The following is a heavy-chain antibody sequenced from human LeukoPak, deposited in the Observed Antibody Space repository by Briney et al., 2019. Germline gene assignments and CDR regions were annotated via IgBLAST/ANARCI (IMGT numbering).Heavy chain of an antibody. CDR1: GGSISSGDYY. V-gene: IGHV4-30-4*08. CDR3: ARGTRYCDGGSCYSAYYYYMDV. J-gene: IGHJ6*03. D-gene: IGHD2-15*01. Sequence: SETLSLTCTVSGGSISSGDYYWSWIRQPPRKGLEWIGNIHYSGSTYYNPSLKSRITISVDMSKNHFSLQLSSVTAADTAVYYCARGTRYCDGGSCYSAYYYYMDVWGKGTTVTVSS. CDR2: IHYSGST.